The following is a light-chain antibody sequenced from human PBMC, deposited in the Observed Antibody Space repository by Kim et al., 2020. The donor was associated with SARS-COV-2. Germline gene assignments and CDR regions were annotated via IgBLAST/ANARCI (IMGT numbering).Light chain of an antibody. CDR2: SND. CDR3: ASCDDSLKGVV. V-gene: IGLV1-44*01. CDR1: PSTTGGNP. Sequence: GQRVPISAPGTPSTTGGNPLAWYQPLPLTAPKVRIYSNDERPSEVPDLFSSSKSGTSASLSIRGLQSEDEADYPCASCDDSLKGVVFGGGTQLTVL. J-gene: IGLJ2*01.